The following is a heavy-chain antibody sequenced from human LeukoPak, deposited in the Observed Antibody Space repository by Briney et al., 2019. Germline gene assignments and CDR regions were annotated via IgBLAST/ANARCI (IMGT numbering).Heavy chain of an antibody. CDR2: INPNSGGT. V-gene: IGHV1-2*02. CDR3: ARDRPSAYSSGWYNDY. D-gene: IGHD6-19*01. J-gene: IGHJ4*02. CDR1: GYTFTGYY. Sequence: ASVKVSCKASGYTFTGYYMHWVRQAPGQGLEWMGWINPNSGGTNYAQKFQGRVTMTRDTSISTAYMELSRLRSDDTAVYYCARDRPSAYSSGWYNDYWGQGTLVTVSS.